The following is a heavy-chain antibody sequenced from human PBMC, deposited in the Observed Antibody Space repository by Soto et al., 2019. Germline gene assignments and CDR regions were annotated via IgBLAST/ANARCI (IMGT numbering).Heavy chain of an antibody. J-gene: IGHJ4*02. CDR3: ARATYYYDSSGYSAPEIDY. Sequence: SETLSLTCAVSGVSISSGGYSWSWIRQPPGKGLEWIGYIYHSGSTYYNPSLKSRVTISVDRSKNQFSLKLSSVTAADTAVYYYARATYYYDSSGYSAPEIDYWGQGTLVTVSS. CDR2: IYHSGST. V-gene: IGHV4-30-2*01. D-gene: IGHD3-22*01. CDR1: GVSISSGGYS.